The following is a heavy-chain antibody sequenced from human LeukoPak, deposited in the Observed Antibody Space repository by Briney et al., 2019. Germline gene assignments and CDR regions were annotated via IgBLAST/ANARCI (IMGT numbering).Heavy chain of an antibody. Sequence: ASVKVSCKASGYTFTTYGISWVRQAPGQRLEWMGWISVYTGNAHYAQTLQGRVTMTTDTSTSTAYMELRSLRSDDTAVYYCATAGDYFYYMDVWGKGTTVTVSS. CDR2: ISVYTGNA. D-gene: IGHD1-1*01. CDR3: ATAGDYFYYMDV. J-gene: IGHJ6*03. V-gene: IGHV1-18*01. CDR1: GYTFTTYG.